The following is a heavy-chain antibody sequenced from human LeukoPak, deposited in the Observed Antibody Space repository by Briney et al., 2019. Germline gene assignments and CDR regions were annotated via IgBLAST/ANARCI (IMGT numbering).Heavy chain of an antibody. CDR1: GYTFTSYY. CDR3: ARRSSRWYGNYFFDY. V-gene: IGHV1-46*01. D-gene: IGHD6-13*01. J-gene: IGHJ4*02. CDR2: INPSGGST. Sequence: ASVKVSCKASGYTFTSYYIHWVRQAPGQGLEWMGIINPSGGSTSYAQKFQGRVTLTRDTSTSTVYMEVSSLRSEDSALYYCARRSSRWYGNYFFDYWGQGTLVTVSS.